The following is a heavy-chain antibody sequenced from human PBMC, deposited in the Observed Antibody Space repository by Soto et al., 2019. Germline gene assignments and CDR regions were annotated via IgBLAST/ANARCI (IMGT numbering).Heavy chain of an antibody. D-gene: IGHD3-10*01. Sequence: EVQLVESGGGLVQPGESLRLSCAASGFTSSDYWIHWVRQAPGKGLVWVSRIKFDGSSANYADSVKGRFTISRDNAKDTVYLQMNSLGAEDTAVYYCARGVRGHYGFDVWGQGTMVTVSS. CDR3: ARGVRGHYGFDV. CDR2: IKFDGSSA. J-gene: IGHJ3*01. CDR1: GFTSSDYW. V-gene: IGHV3-74*01.